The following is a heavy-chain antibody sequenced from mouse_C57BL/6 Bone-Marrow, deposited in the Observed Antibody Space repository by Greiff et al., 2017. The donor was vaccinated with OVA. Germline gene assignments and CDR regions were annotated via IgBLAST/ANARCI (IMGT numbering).Heavy chain of an antibody. J-gene: IGHJ4*01. CDR2: IHPNSGST. CDR1: GYTFTSYW. V-gene: IGHV1-64*01. Sequence: QVQLQQPGAELVKPGASVKLSCKASGYTFTSYWMHWVKQRPGQGLEWIGIIHPNSGSTNYNEKFKGKTTLTVDKSSSTAYMQLSSLTSEDSAVYYCARGTVVARDYAMDYWGQGTSVTVSS. D-gene: IGHD1-1*01. CDR3: ARGTVVARDYAMDY.